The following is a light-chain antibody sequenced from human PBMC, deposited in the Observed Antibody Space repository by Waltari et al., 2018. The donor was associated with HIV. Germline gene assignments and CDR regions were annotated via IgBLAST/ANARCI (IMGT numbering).Light chain of an antibody. CDR2: NNN. CDR3: VAWDDSLNGPV. Sequence: QSVLTQPPSASGTPGQRVTMSCSGGSFNVGSNTVNWYQQLPGTAPKRLIYNNNQRPSGVPDRFSGSKSGTSASLAISGLQSEDEADYYCVAWDDSLNGPVFGGGTKLTVL. V-gene: IGLV1-44*01. J-gene: IGLJ2*01. CDR1: SFNVGSNT.